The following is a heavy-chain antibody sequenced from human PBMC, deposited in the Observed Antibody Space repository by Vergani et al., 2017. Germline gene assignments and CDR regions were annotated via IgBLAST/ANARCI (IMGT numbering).Heavy chain of an antibody. Sequence: QVQLVQSGAEVKKPGSSVKVSCKASGGTFSSYAISWVRQAPGQGLEWMGGIIPIFGTAHYAQKFQGRVTITADESTSTAYMERSSLGSEDTAVYYCAREKTGTTRYYYYYMDVWGKGTTVTVSS. CDR2: IIPIFGTA. CDR3: AREKTGTTRYYYYYMDV. D-gene: IGHD1-7*01. CDR1: GGTFSSYA. J-gene: IGHJ6*03. V-gene: IGHV1-69*12.